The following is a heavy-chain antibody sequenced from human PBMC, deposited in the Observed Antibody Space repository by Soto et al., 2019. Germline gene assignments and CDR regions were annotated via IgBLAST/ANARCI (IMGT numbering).Heavy chain of an antibody. J-gene: IGHJ3*02. CDR3: ARVGGGYQLLHAFDI. CDR1: GFTFSSYS. Sequence: GGSLRLSCAASGFTFSSYSMNWVRQSPGKGLEWVSSISSSSSYIYYADSVKGRFTISRDNAKNSLYLQMNSLRAEDTAVYYCARVGGGYQLLHAFDIWGQGTMVTVSS. CDR2: ISSSSSYI. D-gene: IGHD2-2*01. V-gene: IGHV3-21*01.